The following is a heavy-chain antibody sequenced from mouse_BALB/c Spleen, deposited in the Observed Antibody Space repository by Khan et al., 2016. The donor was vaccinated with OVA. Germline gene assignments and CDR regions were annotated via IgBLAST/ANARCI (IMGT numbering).Heavy chain of an antibody. J-gene: IGHJ2*01. V-gene: IGHV1-4*01. D-gene: IGHD4-1*01. CDR2: INPSSGYT. CDR3: ARTHVG. Sequence: QMQLEESGAELARPGASVKMSCKASGYNFTSYTMHWVKQRPGQGLEWIGYINPSSGYTKYNQKFKDKATLTADKSSSTAYMQLSSLTSEDSAVYYCARTHVGWGQGSTLTVSS. CDR1: GYNFTSYT.